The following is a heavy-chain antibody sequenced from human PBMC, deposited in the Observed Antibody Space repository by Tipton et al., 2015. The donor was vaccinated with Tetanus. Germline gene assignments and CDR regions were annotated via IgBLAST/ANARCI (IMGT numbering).Heavy chain of an antibody. CDR1: GGSISGGGYS. Sequence: TLSLTCDVSGGSISGGGYSWSWIRQPPGPGKGLEWIGYIYESGTTHYNPSLKSRVTLSLDMSKNHVSLNLTSVTAADTAVYYCAGGWGSSWYYFDYWGQGILVTVSS. CDR2: IYESGTT. V-gene: IGHV4-30-2*01. J-gene: IGHJ4*02. CDR3: AGGWGSSWYYFDY. D-gene: IGHD6-13*01.